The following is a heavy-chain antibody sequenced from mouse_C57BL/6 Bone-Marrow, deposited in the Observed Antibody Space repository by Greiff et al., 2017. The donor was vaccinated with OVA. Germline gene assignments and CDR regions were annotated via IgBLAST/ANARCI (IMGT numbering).Heavy chain of an antibody. V-gene: IGHV1-5*01. CDR2: IYPGNSDT. CDR3: TRRVYDGYYLFAY. Sequence: EVQLQQSGTVLARPGASVKMSCKTSGYTFTSYWMHWVKQRPGQGLEWIGAIYPGNSDTSYNQKFKGKAKLTAVTSASTAYMELSSLTNEDSAVYYCTRRVYDGYYLFAYWGQGTLVTVSA. D-gene: IGHD2-3*01. CDR1: GYTFTSYW. J-gene: IGHJ3*01.